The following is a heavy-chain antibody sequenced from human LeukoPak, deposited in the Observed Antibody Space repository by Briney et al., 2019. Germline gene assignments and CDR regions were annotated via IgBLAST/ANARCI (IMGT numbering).Heavy chain of an antibody. V-gene: IGHV4-30-2*01. J-gene: IGHJ4*02. CDR2: IYHSGST. D-gene: IGHD1-26*01. CDR1: GGSISSGGYY. CDR3: ARARRWELLSDY. Sequence: SQTLSLTCTVSGGSISSGGYYWSWIQQPPGKGLEWIGYIYHSGSTYYNPSLKSRVTISVDRSKNQFSLKLSSVTAADTAVYYCARARRWELLSDYWGQGTLVTVSS.